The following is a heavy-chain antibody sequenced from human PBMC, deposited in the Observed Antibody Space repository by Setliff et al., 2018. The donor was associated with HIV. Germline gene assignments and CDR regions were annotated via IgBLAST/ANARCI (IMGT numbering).Heavy chain of an antibody. CDR1: GFTVSGNY. D-gene: IGHD3-9*01. J-gene: IGHJ4*02. CDR2: IYSGGQT. V-gene: IGHV3-53*01. CDR3: CRGGSVDLLTGHFSPNFDY. Sequence: GGSLRLSCAASGFTVSGNYMNWVRQAPGKGLEWVSVIYSGGQTYYADSVKGRFTISRDSSKNTVFLQMNSLRAEDTAVYFCCRGGSVDLLTGHFSPNFDYWGQGALVTVSS.